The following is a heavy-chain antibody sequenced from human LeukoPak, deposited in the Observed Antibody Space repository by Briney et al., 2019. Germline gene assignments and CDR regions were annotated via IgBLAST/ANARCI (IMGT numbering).Heavy chain of an antibody. CDR3: ARDVVSVGMDV. V-gene: IGHV4-59*01. Sequence: SETLSLTCTVSGGSISSYYWSWIRQPPGKGLEWIGYIYYSGSTNYSPSLKSRVTISVDTSKNQFSLKLSSVTAADTAVYYCARDVVSVGMDVWGQGTTVTVSS. CDR2: IYYSGST. CDR1: GGSISSYY. D-gene: IGHD2-21*01. J-gene: IGHJ6*02.